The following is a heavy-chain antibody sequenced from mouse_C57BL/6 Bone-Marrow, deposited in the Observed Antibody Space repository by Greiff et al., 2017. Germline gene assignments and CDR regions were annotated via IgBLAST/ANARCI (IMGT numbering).Heavy chain of an antibody. Sequence: QVQLQQPGTELVKPGASVKLSCKASGYTFTSYWMHWVKQRPGQGLEWIGNINPSNGGTNYNEKFKSKATLTVDKSSSTAYMQLSSLTSEDSAVYYCARCGSSSLHWYFDVWGTGTTVTVSS. CDR3: ARCGSSSLHWYFDV. D-gene: IGHD1-1*01. CDR2: INPSNGGT. V-gene: IGHV1-53*01. J-gene: IGHJ1*03. CDR1: GYTFTSYW.